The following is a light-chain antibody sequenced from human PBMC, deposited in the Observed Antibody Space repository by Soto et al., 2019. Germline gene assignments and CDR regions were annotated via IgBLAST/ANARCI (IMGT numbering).Light chain of an antibody. CDR1: QSISTY. Sequence: DIQMTQSPSTLSASVGDRVTITCRASQSISTYLNWYQQKLGRAPTLLIYAASSLQSGVPSRFSGGGSGTDFTLTISSLQPEDLAMYFCQQCYSSPRTFGQGTKVEIK. J-gene: IGKJ1*01. CDR3: QQCYSSPRT. V-gene: IGKV1-39*01. CDR2: AAS.